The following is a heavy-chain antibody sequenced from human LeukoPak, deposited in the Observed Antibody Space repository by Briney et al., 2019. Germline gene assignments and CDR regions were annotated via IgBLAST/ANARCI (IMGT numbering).Heavy chain of an antibody. D-gene: IGHD3-22*01. CDR2: ISSSSSTI. J-gene: IGHJ3*02. CDR3: ASPPTGGSYYYDSSGYLREQRGDDAFDI. V-gene: IGHV3-48*01. CDR1: GFTFSSYS. Sequence: PGGSLRLSCAASGFTFSSYSMNWVRQAPGKGQEWLSYISSSSSTIYYSDSVKGGFTISRDNAKNSLYLQMNSVRAEDTAVYYCASPPTGGSYYYDSSGYLREQRGDDAFDIWGQGTMVTVSS.